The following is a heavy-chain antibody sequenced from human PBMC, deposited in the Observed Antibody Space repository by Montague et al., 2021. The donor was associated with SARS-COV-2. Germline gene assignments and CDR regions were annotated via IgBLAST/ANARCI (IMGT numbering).Heavy chain of an antibody. V-gene: IGHV4-39*07. D-gene: IGHD6-13*01. Sequence: SETLSLTRTVSGGSISSSSYYWGWIRQPPGKGLEWIGSIYYSRSTYYNPSLKSRVTISVDTSKNQFSLKLSSVTAADTAVYYCARVGRQQLVRSSGMDVWGQGTTVTVSS. CDR3: ARVGRQQLVRSSGMDV. CDR1: GGSISSSSYY. J-gene: IGHJ6*02. CDR2: IYYSRST.